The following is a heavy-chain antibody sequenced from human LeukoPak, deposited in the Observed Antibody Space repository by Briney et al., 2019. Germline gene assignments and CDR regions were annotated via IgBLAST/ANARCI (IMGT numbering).Heavy chain of an antibody. CDR2: INPSGGST. Sequence: AASVKVSCKASGYTFTSYYMHWVRQAPGQGLEWMGIINPSGGSTSYAQKFQGRVTMTRDTSTNTVYMELSSLRSEDTAVYYCAGPGIAAAGTGVTYYYYYGMDVWGQGTTVTVSS. J-gene: IGHJ6*02. CDR3: AGPGIAAAGTGVTYYYYYGMDV. D-gene: IGHD6-13*01. V-gene: IGHV1-46*01. CDR1: GYTFTSYY.